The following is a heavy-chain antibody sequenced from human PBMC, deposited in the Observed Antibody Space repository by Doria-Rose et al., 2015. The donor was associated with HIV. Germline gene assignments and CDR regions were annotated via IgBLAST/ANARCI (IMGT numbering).Heavy chain of an antibody. CDR2: IIPILDIV. CDR3: ASQWERSSFDY. CDR1: GGTFSSYT. Sequence: QVQLVQSGSEVKKPGSSVKVSCKASGGTFSSYTISWGRQAPGQGLEWMGRIIPILDIVNYALRFQGGATITADESTSTAYMELSSLRSEDTAIYYCASQWERSSFDYWGQGTLVAVTS. J-gene: IGHJ4*02. D-gene: IGHD1-26*01. V-gene: IGHV1-69*02.